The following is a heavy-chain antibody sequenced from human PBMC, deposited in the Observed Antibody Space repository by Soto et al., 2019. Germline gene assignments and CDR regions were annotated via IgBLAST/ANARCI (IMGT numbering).Heavy chain of an antibody. Sequence: GGSLRLSCAASGFTFSTYGMSWVRQAPGKGLEWVSAISGSGDTTKYADSVKGRFTISRDNSKNTLSLQMNSLRAEDTALYYCAKRSSTYYFDYWGQGTLVTVSS. CDR3: AKRSSTYYFDY. V-gene: IGHV3-23*01. CDR2: ISGSGDTT. J-gene: IGHJ4*02. D-gene: IGHD2-2*01. CDR1: GFTFSTYG.